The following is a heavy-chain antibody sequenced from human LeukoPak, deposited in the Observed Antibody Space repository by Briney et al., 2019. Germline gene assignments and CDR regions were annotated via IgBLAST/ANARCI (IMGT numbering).Heavy chain of an antibody. D-gene: IGHD3-22*01. CDR3: ARSSAAYYYDTGDWFDP. J-gene: IGHJ5*02. Sequence: ASVKVSCKASGYTFTNYGITWVRQAPGQGLEWMGWISAYNGNTNYAQKLQGRVTMTTDTSTSTAYMELRSLRSDDTAVYYCARSSAAYYYDTGDWFDPWGQGTLVTVSS. CDR2: ISAYNGNT. CDR1: GYTFTNYG. V-gene: IGHV1-18*01.